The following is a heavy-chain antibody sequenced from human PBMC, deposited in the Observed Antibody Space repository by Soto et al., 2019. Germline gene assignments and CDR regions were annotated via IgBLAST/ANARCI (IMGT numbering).Heavy chain of an antibody. Sequence: SVKVSCKASGGTFSSYAISWVRQAPGQGLEWMGGIIPIFGTANYAQKFQGRVTITADESTSTAYMELSSLRSEDTAVYYCARDRMVRGVNFTNPYYYYGLDLWGQGTTVTVSS. D-gene: IGHD3-10*01. CDR1: GGTFSSYA. J-gene: IGHJ6*02. V-gene: IGHV1-69*13. CDR2: IIPIFGTA. CDR3: ARDRMVRGVNFTNPYYYYGLDL.